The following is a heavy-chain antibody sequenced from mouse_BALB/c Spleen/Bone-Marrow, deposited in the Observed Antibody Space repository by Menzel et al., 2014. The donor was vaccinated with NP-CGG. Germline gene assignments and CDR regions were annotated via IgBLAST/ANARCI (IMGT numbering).Heavy chain of an antibody. D-gene: IGHD2-14*01. CDR2: ISTYYGDA. Sequence: VELMESGAEPVRPGVSVKISCKGSGYTFTDYAMHWVEQSHAKSLEWIGVISTYYGDASYNQKFKGKATMTVDKSSSTAYMELARLTSEDSAIYYCAREVRDDYAMDYWGQGTSVTVSS. V-gene: IGHV1S137*01. J-gene: IGHJ4*01. CDR3: AREVRDDYAMDY. CDR1: GYTFTDYA.